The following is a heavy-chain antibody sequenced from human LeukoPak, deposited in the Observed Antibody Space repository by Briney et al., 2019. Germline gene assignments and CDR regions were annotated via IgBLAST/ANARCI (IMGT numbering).Heavy chain of an antibody. Sequence: GGSLRLSCAASGFTVSSNYMSWVRQAPGKGLEWVSVIYSGGSTYYADSVKGRFTISRDNSKSTLYLQMNSLIPEDTAVYYCARAVPSRQAIDYWGQGTLVTVSS. CDR1: GFTVSSNY. V-gene: IGHV3-53*05. CDR3: ARAVPSRQAIDY. J-gene: IGHJ4*02. CDR2: IYSGGST.